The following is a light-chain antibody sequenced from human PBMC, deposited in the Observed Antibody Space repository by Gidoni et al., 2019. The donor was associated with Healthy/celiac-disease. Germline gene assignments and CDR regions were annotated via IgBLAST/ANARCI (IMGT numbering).Light chain of an antibody. V-gene: IGKV1-17*01. Sequence: DIQMTQSPSSLSASVGDRVTITCRASQAIRNDLGWYQQKPRKAPKRLIYAASSLQSGVPSRFSGSGSGTEFTLTISSLQPEDFATYYCLQHNSYPYTFGQGTKLEIK. CDR3: LQHNSYPYT. J-gene: IGKJ2*01. CDR2: AAS. CDR1: QAIRND.